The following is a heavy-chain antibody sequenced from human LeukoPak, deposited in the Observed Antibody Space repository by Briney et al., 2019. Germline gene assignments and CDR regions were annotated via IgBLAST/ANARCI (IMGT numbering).Heavy chain of an antibody. Sequence: GGSLRPSCAASGFTFSSYAMSWVRQAPGKGLEWVSAISGSGGSTYYADSVKGRFTISRDNSKNTLYLQMNSLRAEDTAVYYCANLRDYYYDSSGPFDYWGQGTLVTVSS. V-gene: IGHV3-23*01. CDR1: GFTFSSYA. D-gene: IGHD3-22*01. CDR2: ISGSGGST. CDR3: ANLRDYYYDSSGPFDY. J-gene: IGHJ4*02.